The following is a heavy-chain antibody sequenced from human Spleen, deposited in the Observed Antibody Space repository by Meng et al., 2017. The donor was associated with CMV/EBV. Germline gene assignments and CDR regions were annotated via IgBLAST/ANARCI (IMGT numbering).Heavy chain of an antibody. CDR3: ASATLGATPDAFDI. V-gene: IGHV4-39*07. Sequence: GSLRLSCTVSGGSISSSSYYWGWIRQPPGKGLEWIGSIYHSGSTYYNPSLKSRVTISVDTSKNQFSLKLSSVTAADTAVYYCASATLGATPDAFDIWGQGTMVTVSS. D-gene: IGHD1-26*01. CDR2: IYHSGST. CDR1: GGSISSSSYY. J-gene: IGHJ3*02.